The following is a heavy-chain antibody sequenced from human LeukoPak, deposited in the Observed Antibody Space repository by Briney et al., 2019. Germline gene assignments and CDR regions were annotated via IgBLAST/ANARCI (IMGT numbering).Heavy chain of an antibody. D-gene: IGHD5-24*01. CDR2: IHSSGST. CDR3: ARGSEWRWLDFDL. CDR1: GGSISNYY. V-gene: IGHV4-59*01. J-gene: IGHJ2*01. Sequence: SETLSLTCTVSGGSISNYYWSWIRQPPGRGLEWIGYIHSSGSTNYNPSLKSRVTISVDTSKNQFSLKLSSVTAADTAVYYCARGSEWRWLDFDLWGRGTLATVSS.